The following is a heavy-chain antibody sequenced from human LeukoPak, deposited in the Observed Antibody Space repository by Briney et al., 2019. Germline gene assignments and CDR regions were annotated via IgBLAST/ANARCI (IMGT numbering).Heavy chain of an antibody. CDR2: ISWNSGSI. CDR3: AKDPNPCLYDSSGIHYMDV. CDR1: GFTFDDYA. D-gene: IGHD3-22*01. Sequence: PGRSLRLSCAASGFTFDDYAMHWVRQAPGKGLEWVSGISWNSGSIGYADSVKGRFTISRDNAKNSLYLQMNSLRAEDMALYYCAKDPNPCLYDSSGIHYMDVWGKGTTVTVSS. V-gene: IGHV3-9*03. J-gene: IGHJ6*03.